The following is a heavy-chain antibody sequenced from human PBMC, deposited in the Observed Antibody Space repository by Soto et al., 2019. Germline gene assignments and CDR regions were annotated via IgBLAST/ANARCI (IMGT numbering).Heavy chain of an antibody. Sequence: PSETLSLTCTVSGGSISSYYWSWIRQPPGKGLEWIGYIYYSGSTNYNPSPKSRVTISVDTSKNQFSLKLSSVTAADTAVYYCARINSGLFDYWGQGTLVTVSS. J-gene: IGHJ4*02. D-gene: IGHD6-19*01. CDR2: IYYSGST. V-gene: IGHV4-59*01. CDR3: ARINSGLFDY. CDR1: GGSISSYY.